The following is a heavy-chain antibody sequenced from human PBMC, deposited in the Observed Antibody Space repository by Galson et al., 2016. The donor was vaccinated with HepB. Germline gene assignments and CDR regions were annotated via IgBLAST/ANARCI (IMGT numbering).Heavy chain of an antibody. Sequence: SLRLSCAASGFSFRSSSMHWVRQTPGKGLEYVSAINHDGGGAHYADSVKGRFTISRDNSKNTLYLQMSSLRVEDTAVYYCVKDPHFYYGMGVWGQGTTVTVAS. CDR2: INHDGGGA. J-gene: IGHJ6*02. V-gene: IGHV3-64D*06. D-gene: IGHD3-3*02. CDR1: GFSFRSSS. CDR3: VKDPHFYYGMGV.